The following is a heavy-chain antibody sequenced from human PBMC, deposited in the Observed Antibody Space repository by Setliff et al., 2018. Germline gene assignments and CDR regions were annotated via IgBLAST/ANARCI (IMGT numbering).Heavy chain of an antibody. CDR3: ARARDGIDFDYFDY. CDR2: IYSSGST. Sequence: PSETLSLTCSVSGASISNYYWSWIRQPPGKGLEWIGYIYSSGSTNYNPSLKSRVAISRDTSKNQFSLKVTSLIAADTAVYYCARARDGIDFDYFDYWGRGTPVTVSS. V-gene: IGHV4-59*12. J-gene: IGHJ4*02. CDR1: GASISNYY.